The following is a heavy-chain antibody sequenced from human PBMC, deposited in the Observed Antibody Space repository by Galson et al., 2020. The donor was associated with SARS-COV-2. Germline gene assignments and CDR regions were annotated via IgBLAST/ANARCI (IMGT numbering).Heavy chain of an antibody. J-gene: IGHJ2*01. V-gene: IGHV4-39*01. D-gene: IGHD4-17*01. Sequence: SETLSLTCTVSGGSISTTSYFWGWIRQPPGKGLEWIGTIYYSETTYYNPSLRSRVTISVDTSTNQFSLKLNSVTAADTAVYYCARRGGTVTTQHCDLWGRGTLVTVSS. CDR2: IYYSETT. CDR3: ARRGGTVTTQHCDL. CDR1: GGSISTTSYF.